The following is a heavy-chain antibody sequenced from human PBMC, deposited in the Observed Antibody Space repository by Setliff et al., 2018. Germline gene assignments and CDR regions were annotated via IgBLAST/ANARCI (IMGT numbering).Heavy chain of an antibody. CDR2: IMAIFGPA. Sequence: SVKVSCKASGGTFSSYGIAWVRQAPGQGLEWMGGIMAIFGPANYAQKFQGRVTITTDESTSTAYMELSSLRSEDTAVYYCARGAYYYYYGMDVWGQGTTVTVSS. J-gene: IGHJ6*02. V-gene: IGHV1-69*05. CDR1: GGTFSSYG. CDR3: ARGAYYYYYGMDV.